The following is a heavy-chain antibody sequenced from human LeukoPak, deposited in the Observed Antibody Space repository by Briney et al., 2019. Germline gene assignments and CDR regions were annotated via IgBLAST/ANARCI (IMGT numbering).Heavy chain of an antibody. J-gene: IGHJ4*02. CDR1: GVSISSSEW. Sequence: SETLSLTCAVSGVSISSSEWWIWVRQPPGQGLEWIGEIHRAGRTRYNPSLKSRVTMSMDYSKNQFSLNVSSVTAADTAIYYCSRESGAFCPFGYWGQGTLVIVPS. CDR3: SRESGAFCPFGY. V-gene: IGHV4-4*02. CDR2: IHRAGRT. D-gene: IGHD1-26*01.